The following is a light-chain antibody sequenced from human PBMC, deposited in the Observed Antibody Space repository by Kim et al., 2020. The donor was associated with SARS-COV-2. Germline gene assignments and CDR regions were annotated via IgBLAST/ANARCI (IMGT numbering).Light chain of an antibody. CDR2: EAS. V-gene: IGKV1-5*03. CDR3: QQYNHYPIYT. J-gene: IGKJ2*01. Sequence: ASVGDRVTITCRASYSINVWLAWYQLKPGKAPKVLIYEASKLVSGVPSRFSGSGSGREFILTISSLQTDDFATYYCQQYNHYPIYTFGQGTKLEI. CDR1: YSINVW.